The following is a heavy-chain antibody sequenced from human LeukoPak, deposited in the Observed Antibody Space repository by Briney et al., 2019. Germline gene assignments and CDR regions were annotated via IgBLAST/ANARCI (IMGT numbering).Heavy chain of an antibody. Sequence: KPGGSLRLSCAASGFTFSNAWMSWVRQAPGKGLEWVGRIKIKTDGGTTDYAAPVKGRFTISRDDSKNTLYLQMDSLKTEDTAVYYCTTWFYCSGTSWGQGTLVTVSS. CDR3: TTWFYCSGTS. V-gene: IGHV3-15*01. CDR2: IKIKTDGGTT. CDR1: GFTFSNAW. D-gene: IGHD3-10*01. J-gene: IGHJ5*02.